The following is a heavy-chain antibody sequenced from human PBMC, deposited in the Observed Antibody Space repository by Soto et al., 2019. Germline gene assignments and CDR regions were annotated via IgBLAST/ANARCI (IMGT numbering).Heavy chain of an antibody. V-gene: IGHV4-39*01. J-gene: IGHJ4*02. CDR1: GDSISSDSYY. CDR3: ARQSSGYTYGGGFDY. Sequence: SETLSLSCTVSGDSISSDSYYWGWIRQPPGKGPECIGSVYYSGRTYYNPSLESRVTISVDTSKSQFSLNLRSVTAADTAVYYCARQSSGYTYGGGFDYWGQGTLVTVSS. D-gene: IGHD5-18*01. CDR2: VYYSGRT.